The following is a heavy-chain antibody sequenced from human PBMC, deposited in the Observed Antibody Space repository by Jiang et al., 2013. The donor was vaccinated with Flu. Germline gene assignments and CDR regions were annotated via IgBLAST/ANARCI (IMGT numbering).Heavy chain of an antibody. J-gene: IGHJ4*02. CDR2: VSYSGSQK. Sequence: PFNSRDRHWVRQAPGKGLEWVAIVSYSGSQKYYADSVRGRFTISRDISNNKVYLQMNSLRSEDTAVYYCAKGGGDYYFDSWGQGTLVTVSS. CDR1: PFNSRD. CDR3: AKGGGDYYFDS. D-gene: IGHD3-10*01. V-gene: IGHV3-30*18.